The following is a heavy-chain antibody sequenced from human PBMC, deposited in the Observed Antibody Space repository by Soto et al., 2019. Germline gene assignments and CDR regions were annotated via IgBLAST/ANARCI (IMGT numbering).Heavy chain of an antibody. CDR2: ISSDGSTT. J-gene: IGHJ4*02. Sequence: EVQLVESGGGSVQPGGSLRLSCAASGFTFSSYWMLWVRQAPGEGLVWVARISSDGSTTNYADSVKGLLTISRDNAKNTLYLQMDSLRVYYTAIYYCSRHPITTKESYYFDHWGQGTLVAVSS. CDR1: GFTFSSYW. V-gene: IGHV3-74*01. CDR3: SRHPITTKESYYFDH. D-gene: IGHD1-1*01.